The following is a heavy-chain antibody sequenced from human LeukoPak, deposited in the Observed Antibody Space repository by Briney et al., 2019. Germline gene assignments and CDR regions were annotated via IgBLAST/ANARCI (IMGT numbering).Heavy chain of an antibody. D-gene: IGHD5-12*01. Sequence: GASVKVSCKASGYTLTGYYMHWVRQAPGQGLEWMGSINPYSDGTNSAQKFQGRVTMTRDTSITTAYMELSRLRSDDTAVYYCARGGSGSLSYFDYWGQGTLVTVSS. CDR1: GYTLTGYY. J-gene: IGHJ4*02. CDR2: INPYSDGT. CDR3: ARGGSGSLSYFDY. V-gene: IGHV1-2*02.